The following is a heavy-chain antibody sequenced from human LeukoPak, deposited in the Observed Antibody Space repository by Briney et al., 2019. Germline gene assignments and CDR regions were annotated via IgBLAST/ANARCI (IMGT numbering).Heavy chain of an antibody. CDR1: GYSFTSYW. CDR2: IYPGDSDT. J-gene: IGHJ4*02. D-gene: IGHD3-9*01. CDR3: ARHGGAGYFDWLFHY. V-gene: IGHV5-51*01. Sequence: GESLQISCQGSGYSFTSYWIGWVRQMPGKGLEWMGIIYPGDSDTRYSPSFQGQVTISADKSISTAYLQWSSLKASDTAMYYCARHGGAGYFDWLFHYWGQGTLVTVSS.